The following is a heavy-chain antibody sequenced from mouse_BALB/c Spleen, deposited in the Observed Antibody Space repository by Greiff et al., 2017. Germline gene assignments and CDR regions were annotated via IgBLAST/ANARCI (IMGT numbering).Heavy chain of an antibody. Sequence: QVQLKESGAELVKPGASVKLSCKASGYTFTSYYMYWVKQRPGQGLEWIGEINPSNGGTNFNEKFKSKATLTVDKSSSTAYMQLSSLTSEDSAVYYCTRLAYWGQGTLVTVSA. CDR1: GYTFTSYY. CDR2: INPSNGGT. J-gene: IGHJ3*01. V-gene: IGHV1S81*02. CDR3: TRLAY.